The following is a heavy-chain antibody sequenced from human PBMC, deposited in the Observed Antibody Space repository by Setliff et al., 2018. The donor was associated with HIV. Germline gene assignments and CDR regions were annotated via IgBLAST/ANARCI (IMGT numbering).Heavy chain of an antibody. J-gene: IGHJ3*02. V-gene: IGHV1-18*01. CDR3: ARDWNYFASGSNAFDI. D-gene: IGHD3-10*01. CDR1: GYSFNTYG. CDR2: ISAYNGKT. Sequence: ASVKVSCKTSGYSFNTYGIGWMRQAPGQGLEWMGWISAYNGKTNLAQKFQGRVTVTTDSSTGTAYMELRSLRSDDTAVYFCARDWNYFASGSNAFDIWGQGTMVTVSS.